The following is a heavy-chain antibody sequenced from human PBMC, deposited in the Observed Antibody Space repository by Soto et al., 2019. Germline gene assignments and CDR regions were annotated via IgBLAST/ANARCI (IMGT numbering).Heavy chain of an antibody. CDR2: IYYSGST. CDR3: ARGGEKISSLNTFDY. D-gene: IGHD3-10*01. V-gene: IGHV4-59*01. J-gene: IGHJ4*02. Sequence: SETLSLTCTVSGVSIRSYYWSWIRQPPGKGLEWIGYIYYSGSTNYNPSLRSRVTMSVDTSKNQSSLKLRSVTAADTAVYYCARGGEKISSLNTFDYWGQGTLVTVSS. CDR1: GVSIRSYY.